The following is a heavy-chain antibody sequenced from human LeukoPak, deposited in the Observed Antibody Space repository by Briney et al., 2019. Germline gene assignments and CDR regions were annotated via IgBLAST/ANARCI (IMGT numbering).Heavy chain of an antibody. CDR2: ILGSGDST. CDR3: AHPGVLIPL. J-gene: IGHJ4*02. CDR1: GFTFSNYA. V-gene: IGHV3-23*01. D-gene: IGHD7-27*01. Sequence: GGSLRLSCVGSGFTFSNYAMSWVRQAPGKRLEWVSAILGSGDSTYYADSVKGRFTISRDNSKNTVYLQMSSLRVEDTAVYYCAHPGVLIPLWGQGTLVTVSS.